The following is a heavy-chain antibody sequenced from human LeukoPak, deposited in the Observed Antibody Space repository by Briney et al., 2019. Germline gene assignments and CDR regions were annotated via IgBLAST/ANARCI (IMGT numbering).Heavy chain of an antibody. J-gene: IGHJ3*02. D-gene: IGHD6-13*01. V-gene: IGHV1-18*01. Sequence: ASVKVSCKASGYTFTSYGISWVRQAPGQGLEWMGWISAYNGNTNYAQKLQGRVTMTTDTSTSTAYMELRSLRSDDTAVYYCARDRVGRWYDDAFDIWGQGTMVTVSS. CDR1: GYTFTSYG. CDR2: ISAYNGNT. CDR3: ARDRVGRWYDDAFDI.